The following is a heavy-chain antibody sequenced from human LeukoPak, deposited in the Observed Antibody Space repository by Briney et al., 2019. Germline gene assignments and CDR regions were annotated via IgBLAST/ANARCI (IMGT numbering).Heavy chain of an antibody. V-gene: IGHV4-59*01. D-gene: IGHD5-18*01. Sequence: SETLSLTCTVSGGSISSYYWSWIRQPPGKGLEWIGYIYYSGSTNYNPSLKSRVTISVDTSKNQFSLKPSSVTAADTAVYYCARHGFRGYSDAGAICGQVTTVTGS. J-gene: IGHJ3*02. CDR2: IYYSGST. CDR1: GGSISSYY. CDR3: ARHGFRGYSDAGAI.